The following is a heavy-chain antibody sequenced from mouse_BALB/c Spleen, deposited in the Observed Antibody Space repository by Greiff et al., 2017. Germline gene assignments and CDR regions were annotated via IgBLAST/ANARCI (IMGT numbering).Heavy chain of an antibody. V-gene: IGHV1-87*01. Sequence: QVQLKQSGAELARPGASVKLSCKASGYTFTSYWMQWVKQRPGQGLEWIGAIYPGDGDTRYTQKFKGKATLTADKSSSTAYMQLSSLASEDSAVYYCARSKYGNYVDYWGQGTTLTVSS. D-gene: IGHD2-10*02. J-gene: IGHJ2*01. CDR3: ARSKYGNYVDY. CDR2: IYPGDGDT. CDR1: GYTFTSYW.